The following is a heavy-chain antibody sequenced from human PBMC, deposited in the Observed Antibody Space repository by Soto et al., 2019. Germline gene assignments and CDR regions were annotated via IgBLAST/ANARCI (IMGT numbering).Heavy chain of an antibody. CDR1: GDSVSSNSAA. V-gene: IGHV6-1*01. Sequence: PSQTLSLTCAISGDSVSSNSAAWNWIRQSPSRGLEWLGRTYYRSKWYNDYAVSVKSRITINPDTSKNQFSLQLNSVTPEDTAVYYCARVGLKLQWLVPENYYYGMDVWGQGTTVTVSS. D-gene: IGHD6-19*01. CDR2: TYYRSKWYN. J-gene: IGHJ6*02. CDR3: ARVGLKLQWLVPENYYYGMDV.